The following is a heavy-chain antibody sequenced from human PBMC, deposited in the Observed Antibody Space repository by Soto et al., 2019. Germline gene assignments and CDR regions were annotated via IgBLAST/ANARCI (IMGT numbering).Heavy chain of an antibody. V-gene: IGHV1-46*01. CDR2: INPSGGGT. CDR1: GYSFTSHY. CDR3: AREGYSSGWYRVDY. J-gene: IGHJ4*02. D-gene: IGHD6-19*01. Sequence: ASVKVSCKASGYSFTSHYMQWVRQAPGQGLEWMGIINPSGGGTSYAQKFQGRVTMTRDTSTSTVYMELSSLRSEDTAVYYCAREGYSSGWYRVDYWGQGTLVTVSS.